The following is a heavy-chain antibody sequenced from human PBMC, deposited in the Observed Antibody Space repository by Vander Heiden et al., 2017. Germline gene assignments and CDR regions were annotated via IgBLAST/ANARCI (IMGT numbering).Heavy chain of an antibody. CDR3: ARGYGGNSGVNY. CDR1: GYPFPGYY. CDR2: INPNSGGT. J-gene: IGHJ4*02. D-gene: IGHD4-17*01. V-gene: IGHV1-2*02. Sequence: QVQLVQSGAEVKKPGAAVKGSCKASGYPFPGYYMHWVRQAPGQGLEWMGWINPNSGGTNYAQKFQGRVTMTRDTSISTAYMELSRLRSDDTAVYYCARGYGGNSGVNYWGQGTLVTVSS.